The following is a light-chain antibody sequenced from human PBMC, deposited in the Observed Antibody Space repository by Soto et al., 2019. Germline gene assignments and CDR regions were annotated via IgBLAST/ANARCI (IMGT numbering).Light chain of an antibody. Sequence: EIVLPQSPGTLSLSPGERATLSCRASQSVSSSYLAWYQQKPGQAPRLLIYAASSRATGIPDRFSGSGSGTDFTLTISRLEPEDFAVYYCQQYGSSPPLFTFGPGTKVDIK. CDR3: QQYGSSPPLFT. V-gene: IGKV3-20*01. CDR1: QSVSSSY. J-gene: IGKJ3*01. CDR2: AAS.